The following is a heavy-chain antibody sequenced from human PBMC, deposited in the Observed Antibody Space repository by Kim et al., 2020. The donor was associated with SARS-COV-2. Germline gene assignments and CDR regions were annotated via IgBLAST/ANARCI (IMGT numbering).Heavy chain of an antibody. J-gene: IGHJ4*02. V-gene: IGHV3-74*01. Sequence: EGTTPYYADSVRRRFTISRDNSKNMVYLQMNSLGAEDTALYYCTTAFEYWGQGTLVTVSS. CDR3: TTAFEY. CDR2: EGTTP.